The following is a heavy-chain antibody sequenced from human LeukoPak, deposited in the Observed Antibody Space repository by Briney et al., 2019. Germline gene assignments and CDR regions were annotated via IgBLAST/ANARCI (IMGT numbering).Heavy chain of an antibody. CDR3: ARCVAVAGTFPGWFDP. D-gene: IGHD6-19*01. CDR2: INHSGST. CDR1: GGSFSGYY. J-gene: IGHJ5*02. Sequence: SETLSLTCAVYGGSFSGYYWSWIRQPPGKGLEWIGEINHSGSTNYNPSLKSRVTISVDTSKNQFSLKLSSVTAADTAVYYCARCVAVAGTFPGWFDPWGQGTLVTVSS. V-gene: IGHV4-34*01.